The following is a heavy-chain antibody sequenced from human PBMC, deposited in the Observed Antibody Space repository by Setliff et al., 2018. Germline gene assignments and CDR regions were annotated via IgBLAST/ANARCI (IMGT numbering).Heavy chain of an antibody. J-gene: IGHJ4*02. V-gene: IGHV1-18*01. CDR2: ISAYNGNT. D-gene: IGHD4-17*01. CDR1: GYTFTSYG. CDR3: ASGVTTGDY. Sequence: GASVKVSCKASGYTFTSYGINWVRQAPGQGLEWMGWISAYNGNTNYAQKLQGRVTMTTDTSTSTTHMELRSLRSDDTAVYYCASGVTTGDYWGQGTLVTVSS.